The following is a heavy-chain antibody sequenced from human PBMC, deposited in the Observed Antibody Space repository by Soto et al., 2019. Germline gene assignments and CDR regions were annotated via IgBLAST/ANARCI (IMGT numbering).Heavy chain of an antibody. CDR2: ISGSGGLK. D-gene: IGHD1-26*01. CDR3: AREVGAPSGWLDP. CDR1: GFTFTNYA. Sequence: ESGGRLGQPGGSLRLSCAASGFTFTNYAMTWVRHTPGKGLEWVSGISGSGGLKYYADSVQGRFTISRDNSKNTVYLQMDNLRDEDTALYYCAREVGAPSGWLDPWGQGTQVTVSS. J-gene: IGHJ5*02. V-gene: IGHV3-23*01.